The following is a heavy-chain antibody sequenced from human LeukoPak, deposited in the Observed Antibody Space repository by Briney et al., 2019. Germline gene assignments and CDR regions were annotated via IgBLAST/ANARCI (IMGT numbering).Heavy chain of an antibody. CDR1: GYTFTGYY. V-gene: IGHV1-2*02. Sequence: GASVKVSCKASGYTFTGYYMHWVRQAPGQGLEWMGWISPNSGGTNYAQKFQGRVTMTRDTSISTAYMELSRLRSDDTAVYYCACITMVRGVISPLDFDYWGQGTLVTVSS. CDR2: ISPNSGGT. CDR3: ACITMVRGVISPLDFDY. J-gene: IGHJ4*02. D-gene: IGHD3-10*01.